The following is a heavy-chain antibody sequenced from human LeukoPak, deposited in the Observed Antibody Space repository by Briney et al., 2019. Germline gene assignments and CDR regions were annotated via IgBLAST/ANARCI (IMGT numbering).Heavy chain of an antibody. V-gene: IGHV3-23*01. Sequence: PGGSLRLSCAASGVTFSIHAVSGGREAPGGGLGGVLSLSGTGNNTYYADSVKGRFTIYRDNSKNTVYLQMNSLRAEDTAVYYCAKDPYGTRYFDYWGQGTLGTVSS. CDR3: AKDPYGTRYFDY. D-gene: IGHD2-2*01. CDR2: LSGTGNNT. J-gene: IGHJ4*02. CDR1: GVTFSIHA.